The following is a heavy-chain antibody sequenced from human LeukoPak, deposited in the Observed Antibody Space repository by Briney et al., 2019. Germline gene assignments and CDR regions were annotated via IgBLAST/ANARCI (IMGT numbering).Heavy chain of an antibody. CDR3: ARGAHTD. CDR1: GGSFSGYY. V-gene: IGHV4-34*01. D-gene: IGHD5-18*01. J-gene: IGHJ4*02. Sequence: SETLSLTCAVYGGSFSGYYWSWIRQPPGKGLEWIGEINHSGSTNYNPSLKSRVTISVDTSKNQFSLKLSSVTAADTAVYYCARGAHTDWGQGTLVTVSS. CDR2: INHSGST.